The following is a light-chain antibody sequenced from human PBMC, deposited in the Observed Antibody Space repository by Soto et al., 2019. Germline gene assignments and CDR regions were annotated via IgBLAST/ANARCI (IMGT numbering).Light chain of an antibody. J-gene: IGLJ1*01. Sequence: QSALTQPASVSGSPGQSITISCTGTSSVVGGYNYVSWYQQHPGKAPKLMIYDVSIRPSGVSNRFSGSKSGNTASLTISGLEAEDEADYYCSSYTSSSTLVFGTGTKVTVL. CDR2: DVS. CDR3: SSYTSSSTLV. CDR1: SSVVGGYNY. V-gene: IGLV2-14*01.